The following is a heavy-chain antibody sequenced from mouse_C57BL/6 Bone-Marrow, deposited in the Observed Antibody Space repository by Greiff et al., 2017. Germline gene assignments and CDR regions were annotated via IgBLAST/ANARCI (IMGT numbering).Heavy chain of an antibody. CDR3: ARDVPTRVDY. Sequence: EVKLVESGGGLVKPGGSLKLSCAASGFTFSSYAMSWVRQTPEKRLEWVATISDGGSYTYYPDNVKGRCTISRDNANNNLNLQMSHLNSEDTAMYYGARDVPTRVDYEGQGTTLTVTA. V-gene: IGHV5-4*03. D-gene: IGHD1-1*01. CDR1: GFTFSSYA. CDR2: ISDGGSYT. J-gene: IGHJ2*01.